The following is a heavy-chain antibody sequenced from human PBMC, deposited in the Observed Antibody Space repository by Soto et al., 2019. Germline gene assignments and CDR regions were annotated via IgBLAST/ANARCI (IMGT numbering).Heavy chain of an antibody. D-gene: IGHD5-12*01. V-gene: IGHV1-2*06. J-gene: IGHJ4*02. CDR2: INPNTGDT. Sequence: ASVKVSCKASGYTFTDYHLHWVRQAPGQGLEWLARINPNTGDTNSAQNFQGRVSVAWDSSTGTAYMELSSLTSDDTAAYYCASTIRDGYNYYFDYWGQGTLVTVSS. CDR1: GYTFTDYH. CDR3: ASTIRDGYNYYFDY.